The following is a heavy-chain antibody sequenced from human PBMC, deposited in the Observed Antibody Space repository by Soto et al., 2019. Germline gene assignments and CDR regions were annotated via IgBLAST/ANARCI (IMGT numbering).Heavy chain of an antibody. V-gene: IGHV3-23*01. Sequence: EVQLLDSGGGLVQPGGSLRLSCAASGFSFSMYAMSWVRQAPGKGLEWVSGISGSGDGTHYADSVKGRFTISRDNSKNTMYLQMRSLRAEDTAVYYCAKDIYGSNWYDYWGPGPLVTVSS. J-gene: IGHJ5*01. D-gene: IGHD3-16*01. CDR2: ISGSGDGT. CDR1: GFSFSMYA. CDR3: AKDIYGSNWYDY.